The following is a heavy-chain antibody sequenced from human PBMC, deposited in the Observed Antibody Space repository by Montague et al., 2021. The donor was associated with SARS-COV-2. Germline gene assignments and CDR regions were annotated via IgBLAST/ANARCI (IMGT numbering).Heavy chain of an antibody. CDR3: ARDGGNWYYFDY. Sequence: SETLSLTCSISGVSITSYYWSWVRQPAGKGLEWIGHIYASGSTNYSPSLKSRVRLSIDNPKNQFSLKLESLTAADTAAYYCARDGGNWYYFDYWGQGALVTVSS. J-gene: IGHJ4*02. D-gene: IGHD3-16*01. CDR1: GVSITSYY. CDR2: IYASGST. V-gene: IGHV4-4*07.